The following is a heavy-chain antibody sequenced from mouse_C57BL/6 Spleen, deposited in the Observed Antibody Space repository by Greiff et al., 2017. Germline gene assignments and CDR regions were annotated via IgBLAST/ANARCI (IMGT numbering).Heavy chain of an antibody. CDR1: GYKFTGYW. V-gene: IGHV1-9*01. J-gene: IGHJ3*01. Sequence: QVQLQQSGAELMKPGASVKLSCKATGYKFTGYWIEWVKQRPGHGLEWIGEILPGSGSTNYNEKFKGKATFTTDTSSNTAYMQLSSLTTEDSAIYYCASNSYYYYGSSPLFAYWGQGTLVTVSA. CDR3: ASNSYYYYGSSPLFAY. CDR2: ILPGSGST. D-gene: IGHD1-1*01.